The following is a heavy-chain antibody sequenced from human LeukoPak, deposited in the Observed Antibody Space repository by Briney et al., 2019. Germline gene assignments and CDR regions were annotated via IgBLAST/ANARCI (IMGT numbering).Heavy chain of an antibody. CDR3: ARLGGGDDY. CDR2: IYYSGST. V-gene: IGHV4-61*01. CDR1: GGSVSSGSYY. D-gene: IGHD2-21*02. J-gene: IGHJ4*02. Sequence: PSETLSLTCTVSGGSVSSGSYYWSWIRQPPGKGLEWIGYIYYSGSTNDNPSLKSRVTISVDTSKNQFSLKLSSVTAADTAVYYCARLGGGDDYWGQGTLVTVSS.